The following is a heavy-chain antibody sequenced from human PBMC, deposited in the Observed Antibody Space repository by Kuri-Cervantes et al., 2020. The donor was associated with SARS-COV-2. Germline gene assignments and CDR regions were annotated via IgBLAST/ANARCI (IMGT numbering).Heavy chain of an antibody. Sequence: SVKVSCKASGYTFTSYDINWVRQATGQGLEWMGGIIPIFGTANYAQKFQGRVTITADESTSTAYMELSSLRSEDTAVYYCAREGYTNSLTFDYWGQGTLVTVSS. CDR2: IIPIFGTA. J-gene: IGHJ4*02. D-gene: IGHD2-15*01. CDR1: GYTFTSYD. CDR3: AREGYTNSLTFDY. V-gene: IGHV1-69*13.